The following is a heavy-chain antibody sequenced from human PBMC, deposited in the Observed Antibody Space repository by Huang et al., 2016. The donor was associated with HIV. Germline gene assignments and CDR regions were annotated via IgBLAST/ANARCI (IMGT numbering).Heavy chain of an antibody. Sequence: EVQLLESGGGLVRPGGSLRLSCAASGVTFSRYAMSWVRQAPGKGLEWGSVISSNGETSDYTDSVKGRFTISRDNSKNTVSMQMHSLRVEDTAVYYCAKGRATILDRLDSWGQGTLVTVSS. CDR3: AKGRATILDRLDS. CDR1: GVTFSRYA. CDR2: ISSNGETS. D-gene: IGHD3-3*01. J-gene: IGHJ4*02. V-gene: IGHV3-23*01.